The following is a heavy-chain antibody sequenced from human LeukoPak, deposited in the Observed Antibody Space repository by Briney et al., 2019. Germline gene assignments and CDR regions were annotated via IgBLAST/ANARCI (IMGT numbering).Heavy chain of an antibody. J-gene: IGHJ5*02. CDR3: ARSWDYCSGSSCPART. CDR2: IIPIFGTA. D-gene: IGHD2-15*01. Sequence: SVKVSCKASGGTFSSYAISWVRQAPGQGLEWMGGIIPIFGTANYAQKFQGRVTITADKSTSTAYMELSSLRSEDTAVYYCARSWDYCSGSSCPARTWGQGTLVTVSS. V-gene: IGHV1-69*06. CDR1: GGTFSSYA.